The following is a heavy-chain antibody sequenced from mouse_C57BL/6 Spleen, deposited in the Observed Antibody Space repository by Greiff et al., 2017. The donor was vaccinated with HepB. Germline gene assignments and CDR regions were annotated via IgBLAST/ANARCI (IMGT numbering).Heavy chain of an antibody. V-gene: IGHV1-55*01. D-gene: IGHD3-2*02. CDR1: GYTFTSYW. J-gene: IGHJ2*01. CDR3: AREGGSGPLDY. CDR2: IYPGSGST. Sequence: QVQLKQPGAELVKPGASVKMSCKASGYTFTSYWITWVKQRPGQGLEWIGDIYPGSGSTNYNEKFKSKATLTVDTSSSTAYMQLSSLTSQDSAVYYCAREGGSGPLDYWGPSTTLTVSS.